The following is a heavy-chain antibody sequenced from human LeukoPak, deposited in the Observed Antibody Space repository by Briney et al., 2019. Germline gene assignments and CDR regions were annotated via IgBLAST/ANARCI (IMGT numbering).Heavy chain of an antibody. J-gene: IGHJ3*02. V-gene: IGHV5-51*01. CDR1: GYSFINYW. D-gene: IGHD1-26*01. CDR2: IYPGDSDT. CDR3: GRHQHSGSYGAFDI. Sequence: PGESLKIPCKGSGYSFINYWIGWVRQMPGKGLEWMGIIYPGDSDTRYSPSFQGQVTISADKSITTAYLQWSSLKASDTAVYYCGRHQHSGSYGAFDIWGQGTMVTVSS.